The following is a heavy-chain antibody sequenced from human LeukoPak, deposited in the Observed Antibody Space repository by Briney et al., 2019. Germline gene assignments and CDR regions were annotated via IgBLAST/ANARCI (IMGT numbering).Heavy chain of an antibody. D-gene: IGHD7-27*01. CDR1: GXSISSGGYY. CDR2: IYYSGST. Sequence: SETLSLTCTVSGXSISSGGYYWSWIRQHPGKGLEWIRYIYYSGSTYYNPSLKSRVTISVDTSKNQFSLKLSSVTAADTAVFYCARATNWGSEYYWGQGTLVTVSS. V-gene: IGHV4-31*03. CDR3: ARATNWGSEYY. J-gene: IGHJ4*02.